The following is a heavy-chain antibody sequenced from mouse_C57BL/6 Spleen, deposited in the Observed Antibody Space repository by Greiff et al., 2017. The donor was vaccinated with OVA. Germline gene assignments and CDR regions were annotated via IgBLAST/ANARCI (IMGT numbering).Heavy chain of an antibody. J-gene: IGHJ2*01. CDR1: GYTFTSYW. Sequence: QVQLQQPGAELVKPGASVKLSCKASGYTFTSYWMQWVKQRPGQGLEWIGEIEPSDSYTNYNQKFKGKATLTVDTSSSTAYMQLSSLTSEDSAVYYCARGGGYSNYGNYFDYWGQGTTLTVSS. D-gene: IGHD2-5*01. V-gene: IGHV1-50*01. CDR3: ARGGGYSNYGNYFDY. CDR2: IEPSDSYT.